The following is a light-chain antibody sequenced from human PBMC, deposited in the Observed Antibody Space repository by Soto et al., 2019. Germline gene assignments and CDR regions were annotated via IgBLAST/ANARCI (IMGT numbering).Light chain of an antibody. CDR1: SSDVGRYNL. J-gene: IGLJ7*01. CDR2: EVS. CDR3: CSYAGSSTSAV. V-gene: IGLV2-23*02. Sequence: QSVLTQPASVSGSPGQSITISCTGTSSDVGRYNLVSWYQQHPAKAPKLMIYEVSKRPSGVSNRFSGSKSGNTASLTISGLQAEDEADYYCCSYAGSSTSAVFGGGTQLTVL.